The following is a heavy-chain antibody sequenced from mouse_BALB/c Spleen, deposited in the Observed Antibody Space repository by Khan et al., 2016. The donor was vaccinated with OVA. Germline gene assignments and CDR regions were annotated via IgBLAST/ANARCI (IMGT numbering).Heavy chain of an antibody. CDR1: GYTFINYW. Sequence: QVQLQQSGAELAKPGASVKMSCKASGYTFINYWILWVKQRPGQGLEWIGYINPSTGYTEYNQNFKDKATLTEDKSSSTAYMLLSSLTSEDSAVYYCARRGLLCDFDYWGQGTTLTVSS. CDR2: INPSTGYT. V-gene: IGHV1-7*01. D-gene: IGHD2-1*01. CDR3: ARRGLLCDFDY. J-gene: IGHJ2*01.